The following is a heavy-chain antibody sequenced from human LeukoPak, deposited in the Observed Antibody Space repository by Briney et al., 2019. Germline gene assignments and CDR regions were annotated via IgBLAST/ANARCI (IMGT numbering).Heavy chain of an antibody. V-gene: IGHV3-21*01. Sequence: GSLRLSCAASGFTFSSYSMNWVRQAPGKGLEWVSSISSSSSYIYYVDSVKGRFTISRDNAKNSLYLQMNSLRAEDTAVYYCARDHQYCSSTSCSPGPWGQGTLVTVSS. CDR1: GFTFSSYS. CDR3: ARDHQYCSSTSCSPGP. CDR2: ISSSSSYI. J-gene: IGHJ5*02. D-gene: IGHD2-2*01.